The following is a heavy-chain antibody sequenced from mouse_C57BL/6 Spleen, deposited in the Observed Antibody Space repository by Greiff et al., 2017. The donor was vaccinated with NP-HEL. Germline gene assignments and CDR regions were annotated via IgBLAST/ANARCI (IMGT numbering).Heavy chain of an antibody. CDR3: ARAKDYYAVDC. J-gene: IGHJ4*01. CDR1: GYTFTSYG. CDR2: IYPRSGNT. V-gene: IGHV1-81*01. Sequence: VQLQQSGAELARPGASVKLSCKASGYTFTSYGISWVKQRTGQGLEWIGEIYPRSGNTYYNEKFKGKATLTADKSSSTAYMERRSLTSEDSAVYFCARAKDYYAVDCWGQGTSVTVSS.